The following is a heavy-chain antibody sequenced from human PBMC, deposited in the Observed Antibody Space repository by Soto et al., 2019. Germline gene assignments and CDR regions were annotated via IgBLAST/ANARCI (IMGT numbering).Heavy chain of an antibody. CDR3: AAAGVSTPADY. J-gene: IGHJ4*02. Sequence: GGSLRLSCAASGFTFSRYGMHWVRQAPGKGLEWVALIWYDGSNKYYADSVKGRFTISRDNLKNTLYLQINSLRAEDTAVYYCAAAGVSTPADYWGQGTLVTVSS. CDR2: IWYDGSNK. CDR1: GFTFSRYG. D-gene: IGHD3-10*01. V-gene: IGHV3-33*01.